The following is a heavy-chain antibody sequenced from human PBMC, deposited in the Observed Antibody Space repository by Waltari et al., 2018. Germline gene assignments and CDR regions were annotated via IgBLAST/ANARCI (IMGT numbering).Heavy chain of an antibody. J-gene: IGHJ4*02. CDR3: ASQILNGYDY. Sequence: QVQLVESGGGVVQPGRSLRLAFAASGFHFRRYAMHWVRQAPGKGVEWVAVISYDGSNKYYADSVKGRFTISRDNSKNTLYLQMNSLRAEDTAVYYCASQILNGYDYWGQGTLVTVSS. CDR1: GFHFRRYA. V-gene: IGHV3-30-3*01. CDR2: ISYDGSNK. D-gene: IGHD5-18*01.